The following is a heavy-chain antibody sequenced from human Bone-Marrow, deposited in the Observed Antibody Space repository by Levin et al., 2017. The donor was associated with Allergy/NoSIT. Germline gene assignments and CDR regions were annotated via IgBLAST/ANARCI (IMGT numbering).Heavy chain of an antibody. CDR3: VRDQDEMSFGDY. Sequence: GASVKVSCEPSGYYFNSYYMHWVRQAPGQGLEWIGIFNPSSDDTRYAPKYQGRVTLTRDPSTDTVYMELTSLTSEDTAVYYCVRDQDEMSFGDYWGQGTLVIVSS. CDR2: FNPSSDDT. D-gene: IGHD3/OR15-3a*01. J-gene: IGHJ4*02. CDR1: GYYFNSYY. V-gene: IGHV1-46*02.